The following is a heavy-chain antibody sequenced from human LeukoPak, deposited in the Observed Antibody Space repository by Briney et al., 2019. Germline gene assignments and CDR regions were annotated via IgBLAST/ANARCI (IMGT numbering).Heavy chain of an antibody. CDR1: GFTFSSYE. J-gene: IGHJ6*04. D-gene: IGHD3-10*02. Sequence: GGSLRLSCAASGFTFSSYEMNWVRQAPGKGLEWVSYISSSGSTIYYADSVKGRFTISRDNAKNSLYLQMYSLRAEDTAVYYCAKLGITMIGGVWGKGTTVTISS. CDR2: ISSSGSTI. V-gene: IGHV3-48*03. CDR3: AKLGITMIGGV.